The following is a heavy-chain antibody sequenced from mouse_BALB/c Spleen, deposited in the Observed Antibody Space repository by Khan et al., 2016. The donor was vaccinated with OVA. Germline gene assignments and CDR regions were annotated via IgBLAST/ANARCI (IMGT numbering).Heavy chain of an antibody. J-gene: IGHJ3*01. V-gene: IGHV14-3*02. Sequence: VQLQQSGAELVKPGASVKLSCTVSGFNIKDTYMHWVKQRPEQGLEWMARIDPANGNTKYDPKLQGKATITADTFSNTAYLQLSSLTSEDTAVYYCISPNWFAYWGQGTLVTVSA. CDR1: GFNIKDTY. CDR2: IDPANGNT. CDR3: ISPNWFAY.